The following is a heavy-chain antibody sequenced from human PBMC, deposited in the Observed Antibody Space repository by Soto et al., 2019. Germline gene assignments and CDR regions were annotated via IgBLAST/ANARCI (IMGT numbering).Heavy chain of an antibody. V-gene: IGHV3-33*01. Sequence: PVGSLRLSCAASGFTFSSYGMHWVRQAPGKGLEWVAVIWYDGSNKYYADSAKGRFTISRDNSKNTLYLQMNSLRAEDTAVYYCARDRGRVSMIAWYWGQGTLVTVSS. CDR3: ARDRGRVSMIAWY. J-gene: IGHJ4*02. CDR1: GFTFSSYG. D-gene: IGHD3-22*01. CDR2: IWYDGSNK.